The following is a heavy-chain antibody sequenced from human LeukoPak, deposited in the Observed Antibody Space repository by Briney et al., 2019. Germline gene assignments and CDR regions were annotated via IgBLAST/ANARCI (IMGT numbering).Heavy chain of an antibody. CDR3: ARGHSGSYYTANYYYYMDV. CDR2: TYYRSKWYN. CDR1: GDSVSSNSAA. Sequence: QTLSLTCAISGDSVSSNSAAWNWIRQSPSRGLEWLGRTYYRSKWYNDYAVSVKSRITINPDTSKNQFSLQLNSVTPEDTAVYYCARGHSGSYYTANYYYYMDVWGKGTTVTVSS. D-gene: IGHD1-26*01. J-gene: IGHJ6*03. V-gene: IGHV6-1*01.